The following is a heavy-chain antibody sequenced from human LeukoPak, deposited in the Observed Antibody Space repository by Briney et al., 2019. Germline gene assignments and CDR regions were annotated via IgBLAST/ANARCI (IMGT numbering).Heavy chain of an antibody. J-gene: IGHJ5*02. CDR1: GYTFAGYY. CDR3: ARTRYYDILTGYYYWFDP. CDR2: INPDSGGT. V-gene: IGHV1-2*02. D-gene: IGHD3-9*01. Sequence: ASVKVSCKASGYTFAGYYIHWVRQAPGQGLEWMGWINPDSGGTNYAQKFQGRVTMTWDTSISTAYMELSRLRSDDTAVYYCARTRYYDILTGYYYWFDPWGQGTLVTVSS.